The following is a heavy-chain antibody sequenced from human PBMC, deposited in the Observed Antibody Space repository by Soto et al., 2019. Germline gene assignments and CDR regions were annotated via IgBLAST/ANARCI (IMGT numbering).Heavy chain of an antibody. Sequence: LRLSCAASGFTFSSYGMHWVRQAPGKGLEWVAVIWYDGSNKYYADSVKGRFTISRDNSKNTLYLQMNSLRAEDTAVYYCARVLGPYVNAFDIWGQGTMVTVSS. D-gene: IGHD3-16*01. J-gene: IGHJ3*02. V-gene: IGHV3-33*01. CDR2: IWYDGSNK. CDR3: ARVLGPYVNAFDI. CDR1: GFTFSSYG.